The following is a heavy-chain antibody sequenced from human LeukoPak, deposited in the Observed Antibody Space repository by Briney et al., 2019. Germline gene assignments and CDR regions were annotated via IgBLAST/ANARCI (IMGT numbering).Heavy chain of an antibody. CDR3: ARAAPTRTMIGSGADY. CDR2: IYTGGGR. J-gene: IGHJ4*02. Sequence: GGSLRLSCAASGFTVSSYYMNWVRQAPGKELEWVSVIYTGGGRYYADSVRGRFTISRDNAKNSLYLQMNSLRAEDTALYYCARAAPTRTMIGSGADYWGQGTLVTVSS. CDR1: GFTVSSYY. D-gene: IGHD3-22*01. V-gene: IGHV3-53*01.